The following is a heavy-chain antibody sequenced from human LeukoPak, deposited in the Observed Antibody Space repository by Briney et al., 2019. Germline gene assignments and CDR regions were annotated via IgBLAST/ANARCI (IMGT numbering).Heavy chain of an antibody. CDR2: ISGSGGST. J-gene: IGHJ4*02. Sequence: GAFLRLSCAASGFTFSSYAMSWVRQAPGKGLEWVSAISGSGGSTYYADSVKGRFTISRDNSKNTLYLQMNSLRAEDTALYYCAKLASITMVRGVTVPHFDYWGQGTLVTVSS. CDR3: AKLASITMVRGVTVPHFDY. V-gene: IGHV3-23*01. D-gene: IGHD3-10*01. CDR1: GFTFSSYA.